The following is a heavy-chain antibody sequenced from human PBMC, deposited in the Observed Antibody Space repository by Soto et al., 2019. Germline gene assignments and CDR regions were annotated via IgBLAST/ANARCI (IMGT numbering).Heavy chain of an antibody. J-gene: IGHJ6*03. CDR3: ARATTIFGVVSYYYYYMDV. D-gene: IGHD3-3*01. V-gene: IGHV3-48*01. Sequence: GSLRLSCAASGFTFSSYSMNWVRQAPGKGLEWVSYISSSSSTIYYADSVKSRFTISRDNAKNSLYLQMNSLRAEDTAVYYCARATTIFGVVSYYYYYMDVWGKGTTVTVS. CDR2: ISSSSSTI. CDR1: GFTFSSYS.